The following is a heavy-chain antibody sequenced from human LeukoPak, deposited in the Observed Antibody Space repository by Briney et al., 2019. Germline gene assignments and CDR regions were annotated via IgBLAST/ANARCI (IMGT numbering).Heavy chain of an antibody. CDR3: ARGRQDVTMIVVVMTAVSYYLDV. V-gene: IGHV4-34*01. CDR2: MNPSGST. CDR1: GGSFSGYY. D-gene: IGHD3-22*01. J-gene: IGHJ6*03. Sequence: SETLSLTCAVYGGSFSGYYWTWIRQTPEKGLEWIGEMNPSGSTSYNPPLKSRVTISVDTSKNQFSLKLSSVTAADTAVYYCARGRQDVTMIVVVMTAVSYYLDVWGKGTTVTVS.